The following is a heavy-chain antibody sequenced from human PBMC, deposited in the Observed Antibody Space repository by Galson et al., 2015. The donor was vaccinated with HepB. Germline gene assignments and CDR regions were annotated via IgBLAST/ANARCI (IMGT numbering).Heavy chain of an antibody. D-gene: IGHD2-15*01. CDR2: ISHGGTSK. CDR3: ARDWSSYIVVYAMDV. CDR1: GFIFNNYA. V-gene: IGHV3-30*04. Sequence: SLRLSCAASGFIFNNYAMHWVRQTPGKGLEFMAVISHGGTSKYYADSVKGRFTISRDNSRNTLYLQMNSLTTEDTAVYYCARDWSSYIVVYAMDVWGQGTTVTVSS. J-gene: IGHJ6*02.